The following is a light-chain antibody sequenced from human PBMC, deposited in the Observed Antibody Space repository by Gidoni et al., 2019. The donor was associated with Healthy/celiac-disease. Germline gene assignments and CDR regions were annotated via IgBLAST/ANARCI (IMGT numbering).Light chain of an antibody. V-gene: IGKV3-11*01. J-gene: IGKJ4*01. CDR3: QQRSNWPPLT. CDR2: DAS. Sequence: IVLTQSPATLSLSPGESAPLSCRASQSVSSYLAWYQQKPGQAPRLLIYDASNRATGIPARFSGSGSGTDFTLTISSREPEDFAVYYCQQRSNWPPLTFXGXTKVEIK. CDR1: QSVSSY.